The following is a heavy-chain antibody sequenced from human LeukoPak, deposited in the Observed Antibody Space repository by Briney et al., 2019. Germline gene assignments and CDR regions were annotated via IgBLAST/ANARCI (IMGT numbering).Heavy chain of an antibody. J-gene: IGHJ6*02. CDR1: GFTVSSNY. D-gene: IGHD3-22*01. CDR3: AKDHDDSSGYYFGANYYYYGMDV. V-gene: IGHV3-53*05. Sequence: GGSLRLSCAASGFTVSSNYMSWVRQAPGKGLEWVSVIYSGGSTYYADSVKGRFTISRDNSKNTLYLQMNSLRAEDTAVYYCAKDHDDSSGYYFGANYYYYGMDVWGQGTTVTVSS. CDR2: IYSGGST.